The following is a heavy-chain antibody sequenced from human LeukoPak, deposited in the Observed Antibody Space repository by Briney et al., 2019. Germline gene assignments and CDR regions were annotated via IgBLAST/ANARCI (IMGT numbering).Heavy chain of an antibody. D-gene: IGHD3-3*01. J-gene: IGHJ6*02. V-gene: IGHV3-48*01. CDR2: ISSDGGTI. CDR1: GFTFSRKT. Sequence: QPGGSLRLSCAASGFTFSRKTMNWVRQAPGKGLEWVSYISSDGGTIYYADSVKGRFTISRDDSKNSLYLQMNSLRAEDTAIYYCARDGPHYDLDVWGQGTTVTVSS. CDR3: ARDGPHYDLDV.